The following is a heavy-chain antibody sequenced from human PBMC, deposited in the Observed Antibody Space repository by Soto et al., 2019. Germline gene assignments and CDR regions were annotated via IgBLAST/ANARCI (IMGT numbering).Heavy chain of an antibody. CDR3: ERDHFSDIVVVVAAIPTY. CDR2: ISAYNGNT. Sequence: QVQLVQSGAEVKKPGASVKVSCKASGYTFTSYGISWVRQAPGQGLEWMGWISAYNGNTNYAQKLQGRVTMTTDTSTSTAYMEPRSLRSDDTAVYYCERDHFSDIVVVVAAIPTYWGQGTLVTVSS. D-gene: IGHD2-15*01. CDR1: GYTFTSYG. J-gene: IGHJ4*02. V-gene: IGHV1-18*01.